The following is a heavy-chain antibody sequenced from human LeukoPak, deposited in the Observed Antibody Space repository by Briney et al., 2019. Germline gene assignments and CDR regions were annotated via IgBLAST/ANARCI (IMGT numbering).Heavy chain of an antibody. D-gene: IGHD1-26*01. CDR1: GFTFSSYA. CDR3: AKEVGTFTLDY. J-gene: IGHJ4*02. CDR2: ISYDGSDK. Sequence: TGGSLRLSCAASGFTFSSYAMHWVRQAPGKGLEWVTVISYDGSDKYYADSVKGRFTISRDNSRNTLYLQMNSLRVEDTAVYYCAKEVGTFTLDYWGQGTLVTVSS. V-gene: IGHV3-30*04.